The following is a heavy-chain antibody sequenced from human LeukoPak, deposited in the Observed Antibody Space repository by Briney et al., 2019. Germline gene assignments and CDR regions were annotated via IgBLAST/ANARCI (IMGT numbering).Heavy chain of an antibody. V-gene: IGHV4-34*01. D-gene: IGHD3-10*01. J-gene: IGHJ5*02. CDR1: GGSFSGYS. CDR2: INHSGST. Sequence: SETLSLTCAVYGGSFSGYSWSWIRQPPGKGLEWIGEINHSGSTNYNPSLKSRVAISVDTSKNQFSLKLSSVTAADTAVYYCASSYYYGSGRPRGSWFDPWGQGTLVTVSS. CDR3: ASSYYYGSGRPRGSWFDP.